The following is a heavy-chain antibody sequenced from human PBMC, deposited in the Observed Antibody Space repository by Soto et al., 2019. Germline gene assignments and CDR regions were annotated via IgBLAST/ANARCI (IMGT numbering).Heavy chain of an antibody. V-gene: IGHV3-72*01. Sequence: EVQLVESGGGLVQPGGSLRLSCEASGFIFSDHYMDWVRQAPGKGLEWVGRSRNKAYSYTTAYAASVEGRFTISRDESRNSLYLQMNSLKIEDTAVYYCAREGGQELVRALDYWGQGTLVTVSS. J-gene: IGHJ4*02. D-gene: IGHD6-13*01. CDR3: AREGGQELVRALDY. CDR1: GFIFSDHY. CDR2: SRNKAYSYTT.